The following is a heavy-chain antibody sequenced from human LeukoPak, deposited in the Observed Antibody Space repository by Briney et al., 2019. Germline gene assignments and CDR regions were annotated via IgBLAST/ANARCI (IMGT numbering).Heavy chain of an antibody. CDR3: AREYYDSSGYSRGFDY. J-gene: IGHJ4*02. Sequence: KSSETLSLTCTVSGGSISSGSYYWSWIRQPAGKGLEWIGRIYTSGSTNYNPSLKSRVTISVDTSKNQFSLKLSSVTAADTAVYYCAREYYDSSGYSRGFDYWGQGTLVTVSS. CDR2: IYTSGST. V-gene: IGHV4-61*02. CDR1: GGSISSGSYY. D-gene: IGHD3-22*01.